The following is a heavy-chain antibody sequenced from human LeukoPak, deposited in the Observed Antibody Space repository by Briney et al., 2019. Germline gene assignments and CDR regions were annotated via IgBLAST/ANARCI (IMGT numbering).Heavy chain of an antibody. CDR3: AMPGTAGTAGYYMDV. CDR1: GYTFTGYY. Sequence: ASVKVSCKASGYTFTGYYMHWVRQAPGQGLEWMGWINPNSGGTNYAQKFQGRVAMTRDTSISTAYMELSRLRSDDTAVYYCAMPGTAGTAGYYMDVWGKGATVTVSS. D-gene: IGHD6-13*01. CDR2: INPNSGGT. V-gene: IGHV1-2*02. J-gene: IGHJ6*03.